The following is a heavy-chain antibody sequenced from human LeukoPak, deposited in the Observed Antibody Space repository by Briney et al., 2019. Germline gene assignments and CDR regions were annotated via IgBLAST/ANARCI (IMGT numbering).Heavy chain of an antibody. Sequence: SETLSLTCAVYGGSFSGYYWSWIRQPPGKGLEWIGELNHSGSTNYNPSLKSRVTISVDTSKNQFSLKLSSVTAADTAVYYCARGPARIYSYGSKAGWFDPWGQGTLVTVSS. CDR3: ARGPARIYSYGSKAGWFDP. J-gene: IGHJ5*02. CDR1: GGSFSGYY. V-gene: IGHV4-34*01. D-gene: IGHD5-18*01. CDR2: LNHSGST.